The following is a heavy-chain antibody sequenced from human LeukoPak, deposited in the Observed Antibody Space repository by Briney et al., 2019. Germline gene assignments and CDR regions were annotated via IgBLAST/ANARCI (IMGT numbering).Heavy chain of an antibody. J-gene: IGHJ5*02. CDR2: IYYSGTT. D-gene: IGHD3-16*01. CDR3: ARDYGAFYDYVWGSLDWFDP. CDR1: GGSISSSPYY. Sequence: PSETLSLTCTVSGGSISSSPYYWGWIRQPPGKGLEWIGSIYYSGTTHYNPSLESRVTISVDTSKNQFSLKLSSVTAADTAVYYCARDYGAFYDYVWGSLDWFDPWGQGTLVTVSS. V-gene: IGHV4-39*07.